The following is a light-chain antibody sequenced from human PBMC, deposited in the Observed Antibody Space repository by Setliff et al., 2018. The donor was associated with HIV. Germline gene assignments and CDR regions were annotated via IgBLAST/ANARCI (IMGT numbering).Light chain of an antibody. CDR1: SSDVGGYYS. J-gene: IGLJ1*01. CDR2: DVM. CDR3: SSYTTSSTLYV. V-gene: IGLV2-14*03. Sequence: QSALTQPASVSGSPGQSVTISCTGISSDVGGYYSVSWYQQHPCKAPKLMSYDVMTRPSGVSNRFSGSRSGNTASLTISGLQVEDEADYYCSSYTTSSTLYVFGPGTKGTVL.